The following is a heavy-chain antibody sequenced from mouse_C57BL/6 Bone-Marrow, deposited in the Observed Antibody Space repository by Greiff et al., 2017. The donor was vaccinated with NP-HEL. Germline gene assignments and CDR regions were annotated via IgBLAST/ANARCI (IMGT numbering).Heavy chain of an antibody. D-gene: IGHD2-1*01. V-gene: IGHV1-82*01. J-gene: IGHJ3*01. Sequence: QVQLQQSGPELVKPGASVKISCKASGYAFSSSWMNWVQQRPGKGLEWIGRIYPGDGDTNYNGKFKGKATLTADKSSSTAYMQLSSLTSEDSAVCFCEREDGNSVAYWGQGTLVTVSA. CDR1: GYAFSSSW. CDR3: EREDGNSVAY. CDR2: IYPGDGDT.